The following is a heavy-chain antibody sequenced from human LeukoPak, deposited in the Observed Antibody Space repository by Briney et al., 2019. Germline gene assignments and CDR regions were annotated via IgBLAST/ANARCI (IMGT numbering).Heavy chain of an antibody. CDR1: GFTFSSYS. CDR3: ARDFTSVVAATPASV. CDR2: ISSSSSYI. D-gene: IGHD2-15*01. V-gene: IGHV3-21*01. Sequence: GGSLRLSCAASGFTFSSYSMNWVRQAPGKGLEWVSSISSSSSYIYYADSVKGRFTISRDNAKNSLYLQMNSLRAEDTAVYYCARDFTSVVAATPASVWGQGTLVTVSS. J-gene: IGHJ4*02.